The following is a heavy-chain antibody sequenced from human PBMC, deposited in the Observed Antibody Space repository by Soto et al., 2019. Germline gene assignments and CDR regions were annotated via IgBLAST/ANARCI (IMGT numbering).Heavy chain of an antibody. J-gene: IGHJ3*02. D-gene: IGHD2-15*01. V-gene: IGHV1-18*01. Sequence: QVQLVQSGAEVKKPGASVKVSCKASGYTFTSFGISWVRQAPRQGLEWMGWISAYNGNTNYAEHLQCRVTTTTDTSRSTAYMEASSLRSGDTAVYYCARDNRGGTVAFDIWGQAKMVTGSS. CDR1: GYTFTSFG. CDR2: ISAYNGNT. CDR3: ARDNRGGTVAFDI.